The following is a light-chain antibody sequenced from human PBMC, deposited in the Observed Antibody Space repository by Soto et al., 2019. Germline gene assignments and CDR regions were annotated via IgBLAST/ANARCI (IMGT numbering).Light chain of an antibody. CDR2: DVT. CDR3: SSYTSSSTLVV. CDR1: SSDVGIYNY. V-gene: IGLV2-14*01. J-gene: IGLJ2*01. Sequence: QSALTQPASVSGSPGQSITISCTGASSDVGIYNYVSWYQQHPGKAPKLIIYDVTNRPSGVSNRFSGSKSGNTASLTISGLQSEDEADSYCSSYTSSSTLVVFGGGTKVTVL.